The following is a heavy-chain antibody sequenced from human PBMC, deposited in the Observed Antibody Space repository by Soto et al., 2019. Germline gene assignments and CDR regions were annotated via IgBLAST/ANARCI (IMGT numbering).Heavy chain of an antibody. Sequence: GGSLRLSCAASGFTFSSYSMNWVRQAPGKGLEWVSSISSSSSYIYYADSVKGRFTISRDNAKNSLYLQMNSLRAEDTAGYYCARGGYDLWSGFLGYYGMDVWGQGITVTVSS. J-gene: IGHJ6*02. CDR1: GFTFSSYS. D-gene: IGHD3-3*01. V-gene: IGHV3-21*01. CDR3: ARGGYDLWSGFLGYYGMDV. CDR2: ISSSSSYI.